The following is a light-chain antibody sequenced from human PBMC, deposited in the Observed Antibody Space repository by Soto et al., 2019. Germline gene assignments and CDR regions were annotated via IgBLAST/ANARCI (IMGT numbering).Light chain of an antibody. CDR3: AAWDDSLNGLYV. CDR1: SSNIGSNT. CDR2: SNN. Sequence: QSVLTQPPSASGTPGQRVTISCSGSSSNIGSNTVNWYQQLPGTAPKLLIYSNNQRPSGVPDRFSSSKSGTSASLAISGLQSEDDAYYYCAAWDDSLNGLYVFGTGTKLTVL. J-gene: IGLJ1*01. V-gene: IGLV1-44*01.